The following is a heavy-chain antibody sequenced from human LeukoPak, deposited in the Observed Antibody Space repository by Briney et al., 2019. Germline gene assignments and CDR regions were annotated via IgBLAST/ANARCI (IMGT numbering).Heavy chain of an antibody. CDR1: GGSISSSSYY. J-gene: IGHJ5*02. CDR2: IYYSGST. D-gene: IGHD3-16*02. Sequence: PSETLSLTCTVSGGSISSSSYYWGWIRQPPGKGLEWIGSIYYSGSTYYNPSLKSRVTISVDKSKNQFSLKLSSVTAADTAVYYCAREIFNIGGIIVAWGQGTLVTVSS. V-gene: IGHV4-39*07. CDR3: AREIFNIGGIIVA.